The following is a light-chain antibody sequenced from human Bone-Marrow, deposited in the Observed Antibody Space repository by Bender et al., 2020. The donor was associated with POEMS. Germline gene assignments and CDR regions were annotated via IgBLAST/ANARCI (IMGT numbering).Light chain of an antibody. V-gene: IGLV2-14*03. CDR2: DVS. Sequence: QSALIQPPSVSGSPGQSITISCTGTSSDVGGYNYVSWYQHHPGKAPRLMIYDVSNRPSGVSNRFSGSKSGNTASLTISGLQAEDEADYYCCSYAGSRTLMFGGGTKVTVL. J-gene: IGLJ3*02. CDR3: CSYAGSRTLM. CDR1: SSDVGGYNY.